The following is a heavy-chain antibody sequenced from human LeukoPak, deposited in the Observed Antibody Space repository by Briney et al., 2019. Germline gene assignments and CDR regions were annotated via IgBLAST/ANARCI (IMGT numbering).Heavy chain of an antibody. Sequence: SGGSLRLSCAASGFTFSIYSMTWVRQAPGKGLEWVSYISSSSSPIYYADSVKGRFTISGDNAKNSLYLQMNSLRDEDTAVYYCARDHFSRNDYWGQGTLVTVSS. CDR2: ISSSSSPI. V-gene: IGHV3-48*02. CDR1: GFTFSIYS. CDR3: ARDHFSRNDY. J-gene: IGHJ4*02. D-gene: IGHD6-13*01.